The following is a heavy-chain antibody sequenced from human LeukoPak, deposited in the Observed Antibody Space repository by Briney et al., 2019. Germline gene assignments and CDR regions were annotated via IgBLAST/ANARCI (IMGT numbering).Heavy chain of an antibody. CDR3: AKGYGWEASYYYYYMDV. CDR2: ISWNSGRM. V-gene: IGHV3-9*01. Sequence: GGSLRLSCAASGFSFDDYAMHWVRQAPGKGLEWVSGISWNSGRMGYADSVKGRFTISRDNSKNTLYLRMNSLRAEDTAVYYCAKGYGWEASYYYYYMDVWGKGTTVTISS. CDR1: GFSFDDYA. D-gene: IGHD1-26*01. J-gene: IGHJ6*03.